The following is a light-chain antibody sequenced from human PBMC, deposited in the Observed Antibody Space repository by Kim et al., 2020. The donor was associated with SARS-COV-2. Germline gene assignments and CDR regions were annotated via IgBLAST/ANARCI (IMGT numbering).Light chain of an antibody. V-gene: IGKV4-1*01. J-gene: IGKJ2*03. CDR1: QTVLYNSNNKNY. CDR2: WAS. Sequence: RAPLNCQSSQTVLYNSNNKNYLAWYQQKPGQAPKLLIYWASIRESGVSDRFSGSGSETDFTLTISSLQAEDVAVYYCQQYYSTPPSFGQGTKLEIK. CDR3: QQYYSTPPS.